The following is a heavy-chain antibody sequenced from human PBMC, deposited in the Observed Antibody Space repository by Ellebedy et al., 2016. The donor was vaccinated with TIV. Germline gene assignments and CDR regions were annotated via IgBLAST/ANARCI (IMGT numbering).Heavy chain of an antibody. CDR1: GFSFSNYG. Sequence: GESLKISCAASGFSFSNYGMHWVRQAPGRGLEWVAVISFDGSYKLYTDSVKGLLTSSRGSSKKTLSLQMNSLRAEDTALYYCAKDRVSGYDFEIDYWGQGTLVTVSS. CDR2: ISFDGSYK. D-gene: IGHD5-12*01. V-gene: IGHV3-30*18. CDR3: AKDRVSGYDFEIDY. J-gene: IGHJ4*02.